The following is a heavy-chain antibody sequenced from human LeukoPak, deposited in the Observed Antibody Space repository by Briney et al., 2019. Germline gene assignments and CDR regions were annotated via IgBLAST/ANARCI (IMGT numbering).Heavy chain of an antibody. CDR3: ASFGIAVAGT. CDR2: IYYSGST. D-gene: IGHD6-19*01. J-gene: IGHJ5*02. Sequence: PSETLSLTCTVPGGSISSYYWSWIRQPPGKGLEWIGYIYYSGSTNYNPSLKSRVTISVDTSKNQFSLKLSSVTAADTAVYYCASFGIAVAGTWGQGTLVTVSS. CDR1: GGSISSYY. V-gene: IGHV4-59*01.